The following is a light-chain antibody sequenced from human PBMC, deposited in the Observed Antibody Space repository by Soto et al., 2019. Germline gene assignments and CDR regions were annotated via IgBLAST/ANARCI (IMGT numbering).Light chain of an antibody. V-gene: IGLV2-23*02. CDR3: CSYAGSSTLL. J-gene: IGLJ2*01. Sequence: QSALTQPASVSGSPGQSITISCTGTSSDVGNYNLVSWYQQHPGKAPKLMIYEVTRRPSGVSNRFSGSKSGNTASLTISGLQAEDEADFYCCSYAGSSTLLFGGGTKVTVL. CDR2: EVT. CDR1: SSDVGNYNL.